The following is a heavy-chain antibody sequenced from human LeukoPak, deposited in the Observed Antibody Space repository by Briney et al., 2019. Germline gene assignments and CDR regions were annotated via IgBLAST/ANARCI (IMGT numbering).Heavy chain of an antibody. CDR1: GDSISSRSYY. CDR2: IFYRGST. V-gene: IGHV4-39*07. D-gene: IGHD6-25*01. CDR3: AREPQIKAGFDY. J-gene: IGHJ4*02. Sequence: PSETLSLTCTVSGDSISSRSYYWDWIRQPLGGGLEWMGSIFYRGSTYYNPSLKSRVTMSVDTSKNQFSLKLSSVTAADTAVYYCAREPQIKAGFDYWGQGTLVTVSS.